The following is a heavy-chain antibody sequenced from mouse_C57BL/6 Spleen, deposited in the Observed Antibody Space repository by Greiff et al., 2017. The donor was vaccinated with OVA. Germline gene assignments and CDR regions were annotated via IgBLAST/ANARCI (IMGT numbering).Heavy chain of an antibody. CDR3: AKNIYYDYDWYFDV. CDR1: GFSLTSYG. V-gene: IGHV2-5*01. J-gene: IGHJ1*03. D-gene: IGHD2-4*01. CDR2: IWRGGST. Sequence: VKLVESGPGLVQPSQSLSITCTVSGFSLTSYGVHWVRQSPGKGLEWLGVIWRGGSTDYNAAFMSRLSITKDNSKSQVFFKMNSLQADDTAIYYCAKNIYYDYDWYFDVWGTGTTVTVSS.